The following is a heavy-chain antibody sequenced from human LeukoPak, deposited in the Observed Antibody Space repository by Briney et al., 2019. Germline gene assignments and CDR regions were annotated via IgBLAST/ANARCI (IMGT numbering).Heavy chain of an antibody. CDR2: ISGSGGNT. D-gene: IGHD4-11*01. J-gene: IGHJ3*02. Sequence: PGGSLRLSCAASGFTFSNYAMSWVRQAPGKGLEWVSVISGSGGNTYYADSVKGRFTISRDNSRNTLYLQMSSLKAEDSAVYYCAKGLPYSSGAFDIWGQGTMVTVSS. CDR3: AKGLPYSSGAFDI. V-gene: IGHV3-23*01. CDR1: GFTFSNYA.